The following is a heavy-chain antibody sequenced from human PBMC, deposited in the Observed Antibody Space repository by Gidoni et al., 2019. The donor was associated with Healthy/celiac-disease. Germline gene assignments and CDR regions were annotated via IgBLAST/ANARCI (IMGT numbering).Heavy chain of an antibody. Sequence: EVQLVESGGGLVQPGRSLRLSCAASGFTFDDYAMHWVRQAPGKGLEWVSGISWNSGSIGYADSVKGRFTISRDNAKNSLYLQMNSLRAEDTALYYCAKDLGDRVATGKGVSYYYYYGMDVWGQGTTVTVSS. CDR2: ISWNSGSI. J-gene: IGHJ6*02. CDR3: AKDLGDRVATGKGVSYYYYYGMDV. V-gene: IGHV3-9*01. CDR1: GFTFDDYA. D-gene: IGHD1-1*01.